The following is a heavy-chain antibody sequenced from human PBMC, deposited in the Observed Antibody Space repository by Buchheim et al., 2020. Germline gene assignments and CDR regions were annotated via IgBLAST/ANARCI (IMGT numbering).Heavy chain of an antibody. CDR1: GGSFSGYY. J-gene: IGHJ4*02. Sequence: QVQLQQWGAGLLKPSETLSLTCAVYGGSFSGYYWSWIRQPPGKGLEWIGEINHSGSTNYNPSLKSRVTISVDPSKNQFSLKLSSVTAADTAVYYCARGRTGYYYGSGSYYNYWGQGTL. D-gene: IGHD3-10*01. CDR2: INHSGST. CDR3: ARGRTGYYYGSGSYYNY. V-gene: IGHV4-34*01.